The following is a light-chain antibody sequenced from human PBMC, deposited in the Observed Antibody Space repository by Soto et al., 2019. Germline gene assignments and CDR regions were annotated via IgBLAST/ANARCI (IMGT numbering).Light chain of an antibody. J-gene: IGKJ4*01. CDR1: QSVSNN. CDR2: HAS. Sequence: EIVMTQSPATLSVSPGERATLSCRASQSVSNNLAWYQQKPGQAPRLLIYHASTRATGIPARFSGSVSGTEFTLTISSLQSEDFAVYYCQQYNKWPLNFGGGTTVEIK. CDR3: QQYNKWPLN. V-gene: IGKV3-15*01.